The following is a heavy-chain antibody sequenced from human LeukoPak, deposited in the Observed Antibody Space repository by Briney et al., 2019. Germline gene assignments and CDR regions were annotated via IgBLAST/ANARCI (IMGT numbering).Heavy chain of an antibody. J-gene: IGHJ4*02. CDR3: ARFMITFGGVIDYYFDY. Sequence: PSETLSLTCSVSGGSISGYYWSWIRQSAEKGLEWIGRVHASGHTNYNPSLKGRVSMSVDPSKTQFSLKLSSVTAADTAVYYCARFMITFGGVIDYYFDYWGQGTLVTVSS. V-gene: IGHV4-4*07. CDR1: GGSISGYY. D-gene: IGHD3-16*02. CDR2: VHASGHT.